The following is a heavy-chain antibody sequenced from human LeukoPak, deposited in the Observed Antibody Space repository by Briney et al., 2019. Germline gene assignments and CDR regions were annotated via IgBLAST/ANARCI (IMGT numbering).Heavy chain of an antibody. CDR3: ARDSEASVDIVATPDY. CDR1: GFTFSSYA. D-gene: IGHD5-12*01. V-gene: IGHV3-33*08. Sequence: GGSLRLSCAASGFTFSSYAMHWVRQAPGKGLEWVAVIWYDGSNKYYADSVKGRFTISRDNSKNTLYLQMNSLRAEDTAVYYCARDSEASVDIVATPDYWGQGTLVTVSS. CDR2: IWYDGSNK. J-gene: IGHJ4*02.